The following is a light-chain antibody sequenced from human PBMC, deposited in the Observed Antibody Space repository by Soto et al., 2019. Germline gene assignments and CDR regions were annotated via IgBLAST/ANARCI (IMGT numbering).Light chain of an antibody. V-gene: IGLV1-40*01. CDR2: GNS. Sequence: QSVLTQPPSVSGAPGQRVTISCTGSRSNIGAGYDVHWYQQLPGTAPKLLIYGNSNRPSGVPDRFSGSKSGTSASLAITGLQAEDAADYYCQSYDSSLSGWLFGGGTKLTVL. J-gene: IGLJ3*02. CDR3: QSYDSSLSGWL. CDR1: RSNIGAGYD.